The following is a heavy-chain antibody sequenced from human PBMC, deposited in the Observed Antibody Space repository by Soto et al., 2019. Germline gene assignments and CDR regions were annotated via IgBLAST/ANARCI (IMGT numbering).Heavy chain of an antibody. Sequence: GGSLRLSCAASGFTFSSYAMSWVRQTPGKGLEWVSTLSGSGGTTYYADSVKGRFTISRDNAKNSLYLQMNSLRAEDTAVYYCARDGSGYDSVYYYGMDVWGQGTTVTVSS. CDR3: ARDGSGYDSVYYYGMDV. CDR2: LSGSGGTT. J-gene: IGHJ6*02. D-gene: IGHD5-12*01. CDR1: GFTFSSYA. V-gene: IGHV3-23*01.